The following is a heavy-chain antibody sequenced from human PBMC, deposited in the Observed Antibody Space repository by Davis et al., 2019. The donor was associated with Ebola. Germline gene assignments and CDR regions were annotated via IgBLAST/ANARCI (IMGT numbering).Heavy chain of an antibody. CDR3: ARVSGVTMVRGVIRFYYGMDV. D-gene: IGHD3-10*01. V-gene: IGHV3-33*01. J-gene: IGHJ6*02. CDR1: GFTFSSYG. Sequence: GGSLRLSCAASGFTFSSYGMHWVRQAPGKGLEWVAVIWYDGSNKYYADSVKGRFTISRDNSKNTLYLQMNSLRAEDTAVYYCARVSGVTMVRGVIRFYYGMDVWGQGTTVTVSS. CDR2: IWYDGSNK.